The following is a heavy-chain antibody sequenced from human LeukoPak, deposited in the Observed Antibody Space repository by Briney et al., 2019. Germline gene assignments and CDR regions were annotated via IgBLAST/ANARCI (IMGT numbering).Heavy chain of an antibody. V-gene: IGHV7-4-1*02. Sequence: ASVKVSCKASGGTFSNYAISWVQQAPGQGLEWMGWINTNTGNPTYAQGFAGRFVFSLDTSVSTAYLQISSLKAEDTAVYYCARDRVAANVYYYYYMDVWGKGTTVTVSS. CDR3: ARDRVAANVYYYYYMDV. CDR2: INTNTGNP. D-gene: IGHD2-15*01. J-gene: IGHJ6*03. CDR1: GGTFSNYA.